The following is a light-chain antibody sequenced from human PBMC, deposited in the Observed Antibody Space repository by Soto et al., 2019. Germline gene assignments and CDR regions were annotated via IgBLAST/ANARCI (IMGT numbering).Light chain of an antibody. Sequence: EIVMTQSPATLSVSPGERATLSCRASQSVSSDLAWYHQKPGQAPRLLIYDASTRATGIPARFSGSGSGTEFTLTFNSLQSEDFAVYYCQQYNNWPRTFGQGTKVEIK. J-gene: IGKJ1*01. CDR1: QSVSSD. CDR2: DAS. CDR3: QQYNNWPRT. V-gene: IGKV3-15*01.